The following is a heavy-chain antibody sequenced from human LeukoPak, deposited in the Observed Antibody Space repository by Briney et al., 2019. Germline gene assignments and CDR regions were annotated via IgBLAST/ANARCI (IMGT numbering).Heavy chain of an antibody. D-gene: IGHD6-13*01. CDR1: GFTVSSSY. CDR3: ARGVAAAGTTLDY. CDR2: IYSGGTT. V-gene: IGHV3-66*01. J-gene: IGHJ4*02. Sequence: GGSLRLSCAASGFTVSSSYMTWVRQAPGKGLEWVSVIYSGGTTYYADSVKGRFTISRDNSKNTLYLQMNSLRDEDTAVYYCARGVAAAGTTLDYWGQGTLVIVSS.